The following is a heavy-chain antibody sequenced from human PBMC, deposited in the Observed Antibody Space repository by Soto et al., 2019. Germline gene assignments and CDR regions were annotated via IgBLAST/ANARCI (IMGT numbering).Heavy chain of an antibody. CDR1: GFTFSSYG. CDR3: AKVRVKYYYYYARDV. D-gene: IGHD4-4*01. CDR2: ISSDGTSR. J-gene: IGHJ6*02. Sequence: GRSLRLSCAASGFTFSSYGMHWVRQAPGKGLEWVAVISSDGTSRFYADSVKGRFTISRDNSKNTLYLQMNSLRAEDTAMYYCAKVRVKYYYYYARDVWGQGTTGTVS. V-gene: IGHV3-30*18.